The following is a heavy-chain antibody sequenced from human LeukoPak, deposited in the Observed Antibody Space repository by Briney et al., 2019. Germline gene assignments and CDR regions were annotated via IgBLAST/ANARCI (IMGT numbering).Heavy chain of an antibody. V-gene: IGHV4-61*01. CDR3: ARDLFGPGGRGYYGTDV. CDR1: GGSISSSRYY. D-gene: IGHD3-16*01. J-gene: IGHJ6*02. Sequence: SETLSLTCTDSGGSISSSRYYWGWIRQPPGKGLEWIGYIYYSGSTNYNPSLKSRVTISVDTSKNQFSLKLSSVTAADTAVYYCARDLFGPGGRGYYGTDVWGQGTTVTVSS. CDR2: IYYSGST.